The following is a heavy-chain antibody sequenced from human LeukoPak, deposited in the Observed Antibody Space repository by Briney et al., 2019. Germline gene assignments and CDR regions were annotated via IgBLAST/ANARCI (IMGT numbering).Heavy chain of an antibody. CDR3: ARPNSALDAFDI. CDR1: GYTFTSYA. J-gene: IGHJ3*02. D-gene: IGHD2-21*01. Sequence: ASVKVSCKASGYTFTSYAITWVRQAPGQGLEWMGWISAYNGNTNYAQKLQGRVTMTTDTSTSTAYMELRSLRSDDTAVYYCARPNSALDAFDIWGQGTMVTVSS. V-gene: IGHV1-18*01. CDR2: ISAYNGNT.